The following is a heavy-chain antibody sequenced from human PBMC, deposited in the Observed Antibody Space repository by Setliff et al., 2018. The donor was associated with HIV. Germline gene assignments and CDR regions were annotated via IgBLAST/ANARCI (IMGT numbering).Heavy chain of an antibody. CDR1: GGSISSGTNY. Sequence: SETLSLTCSVSGGSISSGTNYWSWIRQPAGKELEWIGRIYSSGSTNYNPSPKSRVTISVDTSKNQFSLKLSSVTAADTAVYYCASSGWLPYFDYWGQGTLVTVSS. V-gene: IGHV4-61*02. CDR3: ASSGWLPYFDY. J-gene: IGHJ4*02. CDR2: IYSSGST. D-gene: IGHD6-19*01.